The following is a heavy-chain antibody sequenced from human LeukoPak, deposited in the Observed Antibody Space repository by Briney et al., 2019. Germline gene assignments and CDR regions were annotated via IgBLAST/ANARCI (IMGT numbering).Heavy chain of an antibody. CDR1: GYSISSGYY. V-gene: IGHV4-38-2*02. D-gene: IGHD1-26*01. Sequence: PSETLSLTCTVSGYSISSGYYWGWTRQPPGKGLEWIGSIYHSGSTYYNPSLKSRVTISVDTSKNQFSLKLSSVTAADTAVYYCARDFRGSYFDFDYWGQGTLVTVSS. J-gene: IGHJ4*02. CDR2: IYHSGST. CDR3: ARDFRGSYFDFDY.